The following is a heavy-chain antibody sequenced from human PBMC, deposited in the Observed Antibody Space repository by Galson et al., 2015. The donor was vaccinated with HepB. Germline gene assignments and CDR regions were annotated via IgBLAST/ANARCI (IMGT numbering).Heavy chain of an antibody. CDR1: GYTFIGYY. Sequence: SVKVSCKASGYTFIGYYIHWVRQAPGQGLEWMGRINPNSGGTDYAQKFQGRVTMTRDTSISTAYMELSRLRSDDTAIYYCAREGGAGGTYDHDAFDIWGQGTMVTVSS. CDR3: AREGGAGGTYDHDAFDI. CDR2: INPNSGGT. D-gene: IGHD3-16*01. V-gene: IGHV1-2*06. J-gene: IGHJ3*02.